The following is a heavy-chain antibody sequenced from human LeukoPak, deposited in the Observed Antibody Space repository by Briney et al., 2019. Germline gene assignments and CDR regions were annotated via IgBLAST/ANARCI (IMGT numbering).Heavy chain of an antibody. V-gene: IGHV3-48*01. CDR2: ISSSSTI. D-gene: IGHD3-22*01. J-gene: IGHJ5*02. CDR1: GFTFSSYS. Sequence: GGSLRLSCAASGFTFSSYSMNWVRQAPGKGLEWVSYISSSSTIYYADSVKGRFTISRDNAKNSLYLQMNSLRAEDTAVYYCARDLFMTYNYDSSGYYYPWGQGTLVTVSS. CDR3: ARDLFMTYNYDSSGYYYP.